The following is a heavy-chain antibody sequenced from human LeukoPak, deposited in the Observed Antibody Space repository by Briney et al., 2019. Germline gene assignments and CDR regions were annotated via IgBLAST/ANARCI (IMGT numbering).Heavy chain of an antibody. CDR1: GFTFVSYC. V-gene: IGHV3-23*01. CDR3: AIMHGYYDGAGYWVQ. D-gene: IGHD3-22*01. Sequence: GGSLRLSCAASGFTFVSYCMSWVRQAPGKGREWVSYITNNGCRKSYVDSVEGRFTISRHNPRNTLYMQMNSQRDEDTAVYYCAIMHGYYDGAGYWVQWGQGTLVTVSS. J-gene: IGHJ1*01. CDR2: ITNNGCRK.